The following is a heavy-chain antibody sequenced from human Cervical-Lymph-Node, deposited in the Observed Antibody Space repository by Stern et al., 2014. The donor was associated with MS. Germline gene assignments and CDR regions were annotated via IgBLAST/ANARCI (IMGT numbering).Heavy chain of an antibody. V-gene: IGHV3-23*04. CDR2: ISGSGGST. CDR1: GFTFSSYA. CDR3: AKDRHVGSRTLGYFQH. D-gene: IGHD6-13*01. J-gene: IGHJ1*01. Sequence: EMQLVESGGGLVQPGGSLRLSCAASGFTFSSYAMSWVRQAPGKGLEGVSAISGSGGSTYYADSVKGRFTISRDNSKNTLYLQMNSLRAEDTAVYYCAKDRHVGSRTLGYFQHWGQGTLVTVSS.